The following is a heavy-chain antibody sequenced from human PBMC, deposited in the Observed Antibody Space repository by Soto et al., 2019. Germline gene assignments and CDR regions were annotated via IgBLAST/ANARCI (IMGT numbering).Heavy chain of an antibody. CDR2: INSDGSST. V-gene: IGHV3-74*01. CDR1: GFTFSSYW. J-gene: IGHJ5*02. CDR3: ARGRRGYYDSSGTALRFDP. D-gene: IGHD3-22*01. Sequence: EVQLVESGGGLVQPGGSLRLSCAASGFTFSSYWMHWVRQAPGKGLVWVSRINSDGSSTSYADSVKGRFTISRDNAKNTLYLQMNSLRAEDTAVYYCARGRRGYYDSSGTALRFDPWGQGTLVTVSS.